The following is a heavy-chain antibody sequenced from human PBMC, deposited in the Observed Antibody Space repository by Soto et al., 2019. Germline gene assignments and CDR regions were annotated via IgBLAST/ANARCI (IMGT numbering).Heavy chain of an antibody. CDR3: AKGRGNSYGSFDY. Sequence: QVQLVESGGGVVQPGRSLRLSCEASGFTFSSYGMHWVRQAPGKGLEWVAVISNDGRNKYYADSVKGRFTISRDNSKNTLYLQMNSRRAEDTAVYYCAKGRGNSYGSFDYWGQGTLVTVSS. D-gene: IGHD5-18*01. CDR1: GFTFSSYG. J-gene: IGHJ4*02. V-gene: IGHV3-30*18. CDR2: ISNDGRNK.